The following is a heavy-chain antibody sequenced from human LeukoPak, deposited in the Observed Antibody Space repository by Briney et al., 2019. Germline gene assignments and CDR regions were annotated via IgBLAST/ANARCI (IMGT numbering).Heavy chain of an antibody. CDR1: GFTFTNYG. CDR2: IRYDGSIH. D-gene: IGHD3-22*01. V-gene: IGHV3-30*02. Sequence: GGSLRLSCAASGFTFTNYGIHWVRQAPGKGLEWVAFIRYDGSIHYYTDSVKGRFTISRDNSKNTLSLQMNSLRAEDTAVYYCARDLYRIVVVPHYFDYWGQGTLVTVSS. J-gene: IGHJ4*02. CDR3: ARDLYRIVVVPHYFDY.